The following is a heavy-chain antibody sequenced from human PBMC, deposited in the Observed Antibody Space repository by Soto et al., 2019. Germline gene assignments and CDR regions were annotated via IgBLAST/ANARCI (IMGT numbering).Heavy chain of an antibody. CDR1: GFTFSSYG. V-gene: IGHV3-48*03. J-gene: IGHJ4*02. Sequence: GWSLRLSCAASGFTFSSYGMNLVRQAPGKGLEWVSYISSSGSTIYYADSVKGRFTISRDNAKNSLYLQMNSLRAEDTAVYYCARDPRAYNDSSPLWGQGTLVTVS. CDR2: ISSSGSTI. CDR3: ARDPRAYNDSSPL. D-gene: IGHD3-22*01.